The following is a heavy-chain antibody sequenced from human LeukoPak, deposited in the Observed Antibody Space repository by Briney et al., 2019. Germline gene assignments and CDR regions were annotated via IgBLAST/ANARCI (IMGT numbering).Heavy chain of an antibody. Sequence: PSETLSLTCTVSGYSISSGYYWGWIRQPPGKGLEWIGSIYHSGSTYYNPSLKSRVTISVDTSKNQFSLKLSSVTAADTAVYYCARLVVAAPYYYYHMDVWGKGTTVTISS. CDR2: IYHSGST. CDR3: ARLVVAAPYYYYHMDV. V-gene: IGHV4-38-2*02. J-gene: IGHJ6*03. D-gene: IGHD2-15*01. CDR1: GYSISSGYY.